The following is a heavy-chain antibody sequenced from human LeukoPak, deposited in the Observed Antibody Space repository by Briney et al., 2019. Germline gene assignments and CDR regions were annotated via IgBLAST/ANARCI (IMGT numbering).Heavy chain of an antibody. V-gene: IGHV4-59*01. D-gene: IGHD3-22*01. CDR1: GGSMRSYY. CDR2: IYYSGST. J-gene: IGHJ4*02. CDR3: ARDRGPYYYDSSGYNFDY. Sequence: SETLSLTCTVSGGSMRSYYWVWIRQPPGKGLEWIGYIYYSGSTDYNPSLKSRVTISVDMSKNQFSLKMSSVTAADTAVYYCARDRGPYYYDSSGYNFDYWGQGTLVTVSS.